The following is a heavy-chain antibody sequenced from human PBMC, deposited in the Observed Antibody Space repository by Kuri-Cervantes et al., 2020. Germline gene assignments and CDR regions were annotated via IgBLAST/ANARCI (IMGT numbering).Heavy chain of an antibody. J-gene: IGHJ4*02. CDR2: ISWNSNKI. Sequence: GGSLRLSCVASGFTFDDYAMHWVRQVPGKGLEWVSGISWNSNKIGYADSVKGRFTISRDNAKNSLYLQMNSLRAEDTAFFYCGKDLGISGFGNNYFDYWGQGTLVTVSS. D-gene: IGHD3-10*01. CDR1: GFTFDDYA. CDR3: GKDLGISGFGNNYFDY. V-gene: IGHV3-9*01.